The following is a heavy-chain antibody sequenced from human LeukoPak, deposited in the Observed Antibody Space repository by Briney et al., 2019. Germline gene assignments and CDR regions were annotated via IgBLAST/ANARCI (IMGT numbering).Heavy chain of an antibody. CDR1: GYTFTSYY. CDR3: ARDVPNDWLDY. CDR2: INPSGGSA. V-gene: IGHV1-46*01. Sequence: GASVKVSCKASGYTFTSYYMHWVRQAPGQGLEWMGIINPSGGSAIYAQKFQGRVTMTRDTSISTAYMELSSLRSDDTAVYYCARDVPNDWLDYWGQGTLVTVSS. J-gene: IGHJ4*02. D-gene: IGHD3-9*01.